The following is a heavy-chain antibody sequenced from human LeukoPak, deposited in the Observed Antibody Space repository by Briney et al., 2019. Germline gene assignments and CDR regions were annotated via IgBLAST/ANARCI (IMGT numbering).Heavy chain of an antibody. D-gene: IGHD3-10*02. V-gene: IGHV3-20*04. J-gene: IGHJ3*02. Sequence: GGSLRLSCEVSGFTFDDHAINWVRQAPGKGLEWVANINWNGGSTGYGDSVKGRFSISRDNTKNSVFLQMHSLRGDDTALYYCARDMLLEDAFDIWGQGTMVIVSS. CDR2: INWNGGST. CDR3: ARDMLLEDAFDI. CDR1: GFTFDDHA.